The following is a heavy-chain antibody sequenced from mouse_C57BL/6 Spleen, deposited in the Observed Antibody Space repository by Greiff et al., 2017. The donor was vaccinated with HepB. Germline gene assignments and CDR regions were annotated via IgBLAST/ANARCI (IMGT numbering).Heavy chain of an antibody. V-gene: IGHV2-5*01. Sequence: VKLMESGPGLVQPSQSLSITCTVSGFSLTSYGVHWVRQSPGKGLEWLGVIWRGGSTDYNAAFMSRLSITKDNSKSQVFFKMKRLQADDKAINYCAKMSYEYDVAYWGQGTLVTVSA. J-gene: IGHJ3*01. D-gene: IGHD2-4*01. CDR2: IWRGGST. CDR1: GFSLTSYG. CDR3: AKMSYEYDVAY.